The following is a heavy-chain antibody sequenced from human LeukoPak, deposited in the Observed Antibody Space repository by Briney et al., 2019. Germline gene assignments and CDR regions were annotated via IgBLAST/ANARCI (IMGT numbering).Heavy chain of an antibody. CDR3: ARDSSSWSPYYYYMDV. CDR2: IYTSGST. Sequence: PSETLSLTCTVSGGSISSYYWSWIRQPAGKGLEWIGRIYTSGSTNYNPSLKSRATMSVDTSKNQFSLKLSSVTAADTAVYYCARDSSSWSPYYYYMDVWGKGTTVTVSS. J-gene: IGHJ6*03. V-gene: IGHV4-4*07. D-gene: IGHD6-13*01. CDR1: GGSISSYY.